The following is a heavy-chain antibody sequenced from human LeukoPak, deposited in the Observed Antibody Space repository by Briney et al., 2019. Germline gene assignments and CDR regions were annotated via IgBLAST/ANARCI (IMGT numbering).Heavy chain of an antibody. V-gene: IGHV1-18*04. CDR2: ISAYNGNT. CDR1: GYTFTRYY. CDR3: ARDRHRDYYGSGRIDY. D-gene: IGHD3-10*01. Sequence: GASVKVSCKASGYTFTRYYMHWVRQAPGQGLEWMGWISAYNGNTNYAQKLQGRVTMTTDTSTSTAYMELRSLRSDDTAVYYCARDRHRDYYGSGRIDYWGQGTLVTVSS. J-gene: IGHJ4*02.